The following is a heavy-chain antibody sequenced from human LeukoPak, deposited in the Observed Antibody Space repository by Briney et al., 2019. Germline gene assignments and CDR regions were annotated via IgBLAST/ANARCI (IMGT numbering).Heavy chain of an antibody. CDR2: TYYRSEWPN. V-gene: IGHV6-1*01. D-gene: IGHD5-18*01. J-gene: IGHJ4*02. Sequence: SQTLSLTCAISGDSVSSNSAAWNWIRQSPSRGIEWLGRTYYRSEWPNDYAVSVKSRIIISPDTSKNQFSLQLKSVSPEDTAVYYCARDLAGFGGYSYGMVDYWGQGTLVTVSS. CDR1: GDSVSSNSAA. CDR3: ARDLAGFGGYSYGMVDY.